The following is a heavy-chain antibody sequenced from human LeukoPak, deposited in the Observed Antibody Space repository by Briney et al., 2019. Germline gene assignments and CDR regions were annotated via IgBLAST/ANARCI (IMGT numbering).Heavy chain of an antibody. D-gene: IGHD3-10*02. V-gene: IGHV3-20*04. Sequence: GGSLRLSCAASGFSFDDYDMAWLRQAPGKGLEWVSDIDWKGRPTSYADSVKGRFTISRDNAKNSPYLQMNSLRAEDTAVYYCAELGITMIGGVWGKGTTVTISS. CDR3: AELGITMIGGV. J-gene: IGHJ6*04. CDR2: IDWKGRPT. CDR1: GFSFDDYD.